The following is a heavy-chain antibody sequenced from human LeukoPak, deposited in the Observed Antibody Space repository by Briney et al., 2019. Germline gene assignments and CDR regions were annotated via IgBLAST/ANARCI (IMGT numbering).Heavy chain of an antibody. D-gene: IGHD6-13*01. CDR2: IRQGGGEK. V-gene: IGHV3-7*01. CDR1: VFTLTDQW. J-gene: IGHJ4*01. Sequence: GGSLRLSRAVSVFTLTDQWMNWVRQAPGKGREWVDSIRQGGGEKHYVDSLEDRHTISRHNHKNSLYLQMNAQIAEDPAVYYCARDGTAAGLYFDLWGQGTLVTVPS. CDR3: ARDGTAAGLYFDL.